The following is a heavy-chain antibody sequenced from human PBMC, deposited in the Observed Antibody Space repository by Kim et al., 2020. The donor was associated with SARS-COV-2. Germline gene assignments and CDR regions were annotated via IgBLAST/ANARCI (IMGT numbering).Heavy chain of an antibody. J-gene: IGHJ3*01. Sequence: ASVKVSCKASGYTFTSYGISWVRQAPGQGLEWMGWISAYNGNTNYAQKLQGRVTMTTDTSTSTAYMELRSLRSDDTAVYYCAREHYYYDSSGYYYDGAGDPFDLWGQGTMVTVSS. CDR2: ISAYNGNT. V-gene: IGHV1-18*01. D-gene: IGHD3-22*01. CDR1: GYTFTSYG. CDR3: AREHYYYDSSGYYYDGAGDPFDL.